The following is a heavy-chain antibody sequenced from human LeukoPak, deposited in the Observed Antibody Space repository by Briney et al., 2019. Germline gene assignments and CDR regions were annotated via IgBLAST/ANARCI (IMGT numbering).Heavy chain of an antibody. Sequence: SETLSLTCTVSGGSISSNNYYWRWLRQPAGKGLEWIGRIYASGSTNYNPSLKSRVTMSVDTSKNQFSLKLSSVTAADTAVYYCARDQVWWPLGSLSYYMDVWGKGTTVTVSS. CDR2: IYASGST. CDR3: ARDQVWWPLGSLSYYMDV. D-gene: IGHD4/OR15-4a*01. J-gene: IGHJ6*03. V-gene: IGHV4-61*02. CDR1: GGSISSNNYY.